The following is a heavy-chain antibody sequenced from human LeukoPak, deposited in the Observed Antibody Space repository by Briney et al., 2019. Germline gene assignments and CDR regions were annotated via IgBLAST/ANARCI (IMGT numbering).Heavy chain of an antibody. CDR1: GFTFSNYN. CDR2: VSSSTTYI. CDR3: ARDYYGSGIDY. V-gene: IGHV3-21*06. J-gene: IGHJ4*02. Sequence: TGGSLRLSCAASGFTFSNYNMNWVRQAPGKGLEGVSFVSSSTTYIYYADSLKGRFTISRDNAKNSLYLQMNSLRAEDTAVYYCARDYYGSGIDYWGQGTLVTVSS. D-gene: IGHD3-10*01.